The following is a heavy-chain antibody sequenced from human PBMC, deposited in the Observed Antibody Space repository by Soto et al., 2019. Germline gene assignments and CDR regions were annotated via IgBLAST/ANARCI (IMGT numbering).Heavy chain of an antibody. Sequence: GSLRLSCAASGFTFSSYAMSWVRQAPGKGLEWVSAISGSGGSTYYADSVEGRFTISRDNSKNTLYLQMNSLRAEDTAVYYCAKDLRRWPIAARPGGDYWGPGTLVSVSS. CDR3: AKDLRRWPIAARPGGDY. D-gene: IGHD6-6*01. V-gene: IGHV3-23*01. CDR1: GFTFSSYA. J-gene: IGHJ4*02. CDR2: ISGSGGST.